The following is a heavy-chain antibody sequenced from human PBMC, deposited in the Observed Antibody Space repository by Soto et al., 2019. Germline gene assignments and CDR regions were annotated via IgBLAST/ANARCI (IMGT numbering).Heavy chain of an antibody. Sequence: EVQVLESGGGLVQPGGSLRLSCAASGFTFSSYAMSWVRQASGKGLEWVSSISGSGGSTYYADSVKGRFTISRDNSKNTLSLQMNSLRAEDTAVYYCAKDRDPYYYGSGSPLDYWGQGNLVTVSS. D-gene: IGHD3-10*01. J-gene: IGHJ4*02. CDR2: ISGSGGST. CDR1: GFTFSSYA. V-gene: IGHV3-23*01. CDR3: AKDRDPYYYGSGSPLDY.